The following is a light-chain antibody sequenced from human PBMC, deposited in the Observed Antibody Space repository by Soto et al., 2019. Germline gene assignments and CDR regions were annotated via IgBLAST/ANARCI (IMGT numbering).Light chain of an antibody. V-gene: IGKV3-11*01. CDR1: QSVSSY. Sequence: EIVLTQSPAPLSLSPGERATLSCRASQSVSSYLAWYQQKPGQAPRLLIYDASNRATGIPARFSGSGSGTDFTLTISSLEPEDFAVYYCQQRSIFGQGTRLEIK. CDR2: DAS. CDR3: QQRSI. J-gene: IGKJ5*01.